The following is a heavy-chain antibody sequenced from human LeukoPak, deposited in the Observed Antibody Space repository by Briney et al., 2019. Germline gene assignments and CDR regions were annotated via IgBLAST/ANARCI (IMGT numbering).Heavy chain of an antibody. CDR1: GGSFSGYY. CDR3: ARAERHSGHDYYFDY. J-gene: IGHJ4*02. V-gene: IGHV4-31*11. D-gene: IGHD1-26*01. CDR2: IYYSGST. Sequence: SETLSLTCAVYGGSFSGYYWSWIRQHPGKGLEWIGYIYYSGSTYYNPSLKSRVTISVDTSKNQFSLKLSSVTAADTAVYHCARAERHSGHDYYFDYWGQGTLVTVSS.